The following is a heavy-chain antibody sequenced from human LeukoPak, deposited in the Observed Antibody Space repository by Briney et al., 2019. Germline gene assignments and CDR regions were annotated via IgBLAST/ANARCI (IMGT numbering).Heavy chain of an antibody. CDR2: IYYTGST. CDR1: GGSISSYY. V-gene: IGHV4-59*01. Sequence: SETLPLTCTVSGGSISSYYWSWIRPPPGKGLEWIGYIYYTGSTNYNPSLASRVTILVDASKNHFSLRLTSVTAADAAVYYCARGGWSLDYWGQGSLVTVSS. D-gene: IGHD6-19*01. CDR3: ARGGWSLDY. J-gene: IGHJ4*02.